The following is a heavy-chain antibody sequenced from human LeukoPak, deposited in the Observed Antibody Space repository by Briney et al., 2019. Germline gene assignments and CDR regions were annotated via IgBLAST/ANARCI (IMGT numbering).Heavy chain of an antibody. J-gene: IGHJ6*02. Sequence: ASVKVSCKASGYTFTSYYMHWVRQAPGQGLEWMGIINPSGGSTSYAQKFQGRVTMTRDTSTSTVYMELNSLRSEDTAVYYCAYVVPAAHYYYGMDVWGQGTTVTVSS. CDR3: AYVVPAAHYYYGMDV. CDR1: GYTFTSYY. D-gene: IGHD2-2*01. V-gene: IGHV1-46*01. CDR2: INPSGGST.